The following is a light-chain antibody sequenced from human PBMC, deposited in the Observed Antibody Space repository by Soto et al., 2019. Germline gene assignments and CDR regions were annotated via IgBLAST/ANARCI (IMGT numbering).Light chain of an antibody. CDR2: SAS. Sequence: EVVLSQSPGTLSLSPGERITLSCRASQSGASRYLAWYQQKPGRAPRLLFYSASSRATGIPDRFSGSGSGTDFTLTISRLEPEDFAVSYCHHFGSLPETFGQGNNVE. V-gene: IGKV3-20*01. CDR3: HHFGSLPET. J-gene: IGKJ1*01. CDR1: QSGASRY.